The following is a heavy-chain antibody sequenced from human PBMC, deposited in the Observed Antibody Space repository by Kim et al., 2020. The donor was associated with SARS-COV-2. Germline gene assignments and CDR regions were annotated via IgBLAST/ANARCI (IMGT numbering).Heavy chain of an antibody. CDR3: ASALGH. Sequence: YTSGRTNYNPSLHGRVTMSVDMSKNQFCLKLSSVTAADTAVYYCASALGHWGQGTLVTVSS. CDR2: YTSGRT. V-gene: IGHV4-4*07. J-gene: IGHJ4*02. D-gene: IGHD3-16*02.